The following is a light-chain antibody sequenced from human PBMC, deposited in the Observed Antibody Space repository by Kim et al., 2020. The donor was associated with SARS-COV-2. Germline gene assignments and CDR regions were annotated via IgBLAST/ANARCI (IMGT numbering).Light chain of an antibody. Sequence: AIQMTQSPSSLSASVGDRVTIAYRASQGIGKDLGWYQQKPGKAPNLLIYAASTLQSGVPSRFSGSGSGTDFTLTISSLQPEDFATYYCLQDYNYPWTFGQGTKVDIK. CDR1: QGIGKD. J-gene: IGKJ1*01. V-gene: IGKV1-6*01. CDR3: LQDYNYPWT. CDR2: AAS.